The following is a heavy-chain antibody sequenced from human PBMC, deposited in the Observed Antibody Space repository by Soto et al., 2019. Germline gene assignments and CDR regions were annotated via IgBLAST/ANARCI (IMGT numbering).Heavy chain of an antibody. J-gene: IGHJ4*02. CDR2: MNPNSGNT. Sequence: ASVKVSCKASGYTFTSYDINWVRQATGQGLEWMGWMNPNSGNTGYAQKFQGRVTMTRNTSISTAYMELSSLRSEDTAVYYCARGGLVYGYSSGIHDYWGQGTLVTVSS. V-gene: IGHV1-8*01. D-gene: IGHD6-19*01. CDR1: GYTFTSYD. CDR3: ARGGLVYGYSSGIHDY.